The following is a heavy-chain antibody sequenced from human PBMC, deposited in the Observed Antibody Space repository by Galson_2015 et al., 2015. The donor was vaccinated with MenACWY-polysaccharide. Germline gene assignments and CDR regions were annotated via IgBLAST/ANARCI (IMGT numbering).Heavy chain of an antibody. Sequence: SLRLSCAASGFTFSTYWMSWVRQAPGKGLVWVSRIYSDGSDTTYADSVKGRFTVSRDNAKNTLYLQMNSLRAEDTAVYYCARDLYPTTYYSDSSPLSDYWGQGTLVTVSS. V-gene: IGHV3-74*01. CDR1: GFTFSTYW. CDR2: IYSDGSDT. CDR3: ARDLYPTTYYSDSSPLSDY. J-gene: IGHJ4*02. D-gene: IGHD3-22*01.